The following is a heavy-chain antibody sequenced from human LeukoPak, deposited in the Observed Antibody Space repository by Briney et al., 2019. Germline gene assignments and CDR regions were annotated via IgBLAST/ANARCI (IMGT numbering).Heavy chain of an antibody. CDR3: ARVRTTYYDILTAYDLDY. V-gene: IGHV1-46*01. Sequence: ASVRVSCKASGYTFTSYYMHWVRQAPGQGLEWMGIINPSGGSTNHAQKFQGRVTMTRDTSTSTVYMELSSLRSEDTAVYYCARVRTTYYDILTAYDLDYWGQGTLVTVSS. CDR1: GYTFTSYY. CDR2: INPSGGST. J-gene: IGHJ4*02. D-gene: IGHD3-9*01.